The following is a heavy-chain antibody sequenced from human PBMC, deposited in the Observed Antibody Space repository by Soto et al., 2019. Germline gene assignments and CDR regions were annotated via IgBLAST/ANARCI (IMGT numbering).Heavy chain of an antibody. V-gene: IGHV3-23*01. CDR1: GFTFSSYA. CDR3: ANWVATIPTHRGVGFDY. CDR2: ISGSGGST. J-gene: IGHJ4*02. Sequence: EVQLLESGGGLVQPGGSLRLSCAASGFTFSSYAMSWVRQAPGKGLEWVSAISGSGGSTYYADSVKGRFNISRDNSKNTLYLQMNRLRAEDTAVYYCANWVATIPTHRGVGFDYWSQGTLVTVSS. D-gene: IGHD5-12*01.